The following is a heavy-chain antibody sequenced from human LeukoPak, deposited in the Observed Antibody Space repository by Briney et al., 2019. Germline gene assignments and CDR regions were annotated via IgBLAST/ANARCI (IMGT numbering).Heavy chain of an antibody. V-gene: IGHV4-59*01. CDR1: GGSISSYY. CDR2: IYKSGST. J-gene: IGHJ6*03. CDR3: ARDQYYYDSSGYSYYMDV. D-gene: IGHD3-22*01. Sequence: PSETLSLTCIVSGGSISSYYWSWIRQPPGKGLEWIGHIYKSGSTNYNPSLKSRVTISVDTSKNQFSLKLSSVTAADTAVYYCARDQYYYDSSGYSYYMDVWGKGTTVIVSS.